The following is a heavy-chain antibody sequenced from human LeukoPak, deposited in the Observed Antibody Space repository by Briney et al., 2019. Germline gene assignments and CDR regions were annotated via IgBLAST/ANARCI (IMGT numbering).Heavy chain of an antibody. J-gene: IGHJ4*02. CDR1: GFTISSYA. Sequence: QPGRSLRLSCAASGFTISSYAMHWVRQAPGKGLEWVAVISYDGSNKYYADSVKGRFTISRDNSKNTLYLQMNSLRAEDTAVYYCARGRGIQLWLVPTDYWGQGTLVTVSS. CDR3: ARGRGIQLWLVPTDY. D-gene: IGHD5-18*01. V-gene: IGHV3-30-3*01. CDR2: ISYDGSNK.